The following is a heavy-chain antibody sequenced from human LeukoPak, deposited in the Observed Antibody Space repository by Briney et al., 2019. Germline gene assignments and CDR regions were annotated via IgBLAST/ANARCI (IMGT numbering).Heavy chain of an antibody. V-gene: IGHV3-74*01. CDR2: INSDGSST. CDR3: ARSQYSSSYHDY. Sequence: PGGSLRLSCAASGFTFSSYWMHWVRQAPGKGLVWVSRINSDGSSTSNADSVKGRFTISRDNAKNTLYLQMNSLRAEDTAVYYCARSQYSSSYHDYWGQGTLVTVSS. J-gene: IGHJ4*02. CDR1: GFTFSSYW. D-gene: IGHD6-19*01.